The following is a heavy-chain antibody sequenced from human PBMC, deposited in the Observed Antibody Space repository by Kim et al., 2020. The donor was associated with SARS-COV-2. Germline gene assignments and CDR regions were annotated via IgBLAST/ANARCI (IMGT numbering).Heavy chain of an antibody. D-gene: IGHD6-13*01. V-gene: IGHV4-39*01. J-gene: IGHJ6*02. Sequence: SETLSLTCTVSGGSISSSSYYWGWIRQPPGKGLEWIGSIYYSGSTYYNPSLKSRVTISVDTSKNQFSLKLSSVTAADTAVYYCARPLYSSSWYGSLNYYYYGMDVWGQGTTVTVSS. CDR2: IYYSGST. CDR1: GGSISSSSYY. CDR3: ARPLYSSSWYGSLNYYYYGMDV.